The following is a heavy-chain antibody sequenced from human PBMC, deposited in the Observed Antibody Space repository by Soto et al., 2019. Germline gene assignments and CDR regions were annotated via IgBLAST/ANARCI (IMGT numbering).Heavy chain of an antibody. CDR1: DGSISSYY. CDR2: IYDSGRT. J-gene: IGHJ4*02. Sequence: PSETLSLTCSVSDGSISSYYWSWIRQPPGKGLEWIGYIYDSGRTTYNPSFKSRVTISVDRSKNQFSLKLSSVTAADTAVYYCARRYGGNLDYWGQGTLVTVSS. D-gene: IGHD1-26*01. CDR3: ARRYGGNLDY. V-gene: IGHV4-59*12.